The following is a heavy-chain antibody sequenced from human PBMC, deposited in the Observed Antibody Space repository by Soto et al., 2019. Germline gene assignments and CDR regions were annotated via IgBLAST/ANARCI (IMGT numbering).Heavy chain of an antibody. V-gene: IGHV4-59*02. CDR2: MHYTGFS. CDR3: ASRRLGELSFSDY. Sequence: SETLSLTCSFSGDSVTSHYLTWIRQSPEKGLEWIGYMHYTGFSHYNPSLKSRLTISVDRSKNQFTLQLTSVTVADTAVYYCASRRLGELSFSDYWGQGTLGTVSS. D-gene: IGHD3-16*02. CDR1: GDSVTSHY. J-gene: IGHJ4*02.